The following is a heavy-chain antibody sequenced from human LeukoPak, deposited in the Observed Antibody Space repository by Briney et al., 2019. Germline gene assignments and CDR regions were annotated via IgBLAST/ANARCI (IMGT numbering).Heavy chain of an antibody. CDR1: GFTFSSYE. D-gene: IGHD3-16*01. CDR3: ARIMRDYFDS. CDR2: ISSSSSTI. J-gene: IGHJ4*02. Sequence: GGSLRLSCAASGFTFSSYEMNWVRQAPGKGLEWVSYISSSSSTIYYADSVKGRFTISRDNAKNSLYLQMNSLRAEDTAVYYCARIMRDYFDSWGQGTLVTVSS. V-gene: IGHV3-48*03.